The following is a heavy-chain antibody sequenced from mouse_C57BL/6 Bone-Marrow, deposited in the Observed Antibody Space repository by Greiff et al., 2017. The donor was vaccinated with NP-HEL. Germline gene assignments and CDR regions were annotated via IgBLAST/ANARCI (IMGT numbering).Heavy chain of an antibody. CDR2: IYWDADQ. J-gene: IGHJ4*01. V-gene: IGHV8-12*01. CDR1: GFSLSTSGQG. D-gene: IGHD1-1*01. CDR3: ARTGYGSSWYYAMDY. Sequence: QVQLKESGPGILQSSQTLRLTCSFSGFSLSTSGQGVSWILQPSGKSLALLAHIYWDADQRSNPTLKSRLTISKDTSRNQLVLKITSVDTADTATYYCARTGYGSSWYYAMDYWGQGTSVTVSS.